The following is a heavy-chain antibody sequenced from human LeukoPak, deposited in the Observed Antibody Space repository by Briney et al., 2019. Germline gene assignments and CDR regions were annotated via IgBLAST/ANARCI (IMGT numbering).Heavy chain of an antibody. D-gene: IGHD3-16*01. V-gene: IGHV3-21*01. Sequence: PGGSLRLSCAASGFNFGSYARNWVRQAPGKGLEWVSSISSGSSFIYYADSVKGRFTISRDNAKNSLYLQMNSLRAEDTAIYYCARDQGGERWFDPWGQGTQVTVSS. J-gene: IGHJ5*02. CDR3: ARDQGGERWFDP. CDR1: GFNFGSYA. CDR2: ISSGSSFI.